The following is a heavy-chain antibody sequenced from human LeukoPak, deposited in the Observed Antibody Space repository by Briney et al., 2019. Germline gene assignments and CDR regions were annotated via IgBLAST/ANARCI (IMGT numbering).Heavy chain of an antibody. CDR3: ARVRASLDY. V-gene: IGHV3-48*03. CDR2: ISTSRSTS. D-gene: IGHD3-10*01. J-gene: IGHJ4*02. Sequence: ESVSYISTSRSTSTSADSEQGPFTISRDNAENSLYLQMNSLRAEDTAVYYCARVRASLDYWGQGTLVTVSS.